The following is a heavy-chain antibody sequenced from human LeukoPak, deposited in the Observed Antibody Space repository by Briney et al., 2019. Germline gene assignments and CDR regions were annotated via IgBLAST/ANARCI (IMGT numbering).Heavy chain of an antibody. V-gene: IGHV3-38-3*01. CDR1: GFTVSSNE. Sequence: GGSLRLSCAASGFTVSSNEMSWVRQAPGKGLEWVSSISGGSTYYADSRKGRFTISRDNSKNSLYLQMNSLRAEDTAVYYCASTATETDAFDIWGQGTMVTVSS. J-gene: IGHJ3*02. D-gene: IGHD4-17*01. CDR3: ASTATETDAFDI. CDR2: ISGGST.